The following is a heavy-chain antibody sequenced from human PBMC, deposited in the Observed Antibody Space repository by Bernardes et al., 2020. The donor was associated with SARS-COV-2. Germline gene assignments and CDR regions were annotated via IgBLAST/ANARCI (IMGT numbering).Heavy chain of an antibody. D-gene: IGHD3-22*01. Sequence: GGSLRLSCAASGFTFSGYGMHWVRQAPGKGLEWVAVISYDGRDTYYGDSVKGRFTISRDNSKNTLHLQMNSLRAEDTAVYHCAKGHYYDSSGAYSYVEYLGEGGLVTVSS. CDR2: ISYDGRDT. CDR3: AKGHYYDSSGAYSYVEY. CDR1: GFTFSGYG. J-gene: IGHJ4*02. V-gene: IGHV3-30*18.